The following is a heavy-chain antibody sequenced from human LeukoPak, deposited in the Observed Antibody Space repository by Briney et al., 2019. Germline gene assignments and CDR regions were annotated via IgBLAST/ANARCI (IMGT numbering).Heavy chain of an antibody. CDR1: GGSISSYY. Sequence: PSETLSLTCAVSGGSISSYYWSWIRQPPGKGLEWIGYIYYSGSTNYNPSLKSRVTTSVDTSKNQFSLKLSSVTAADTAVYYCARVSVDTAMMYFDYWGQGTLVTVSS. D-gene: IGHD5-18*01. V-gene: IGHV4-59*08. CDR2: IYYSGST. J-gene: IGHJ4*02. CDR3: ARVSVDTAMMYFDY.